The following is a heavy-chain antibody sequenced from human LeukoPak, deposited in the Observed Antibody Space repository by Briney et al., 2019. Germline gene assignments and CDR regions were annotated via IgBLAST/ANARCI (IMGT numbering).Heavy chain of an antibody. J-gene: IGHJ3*02. CDR1: GFTFSSSG. CDR3: TKGSGAFDM. CDR2: ISGSGGST. V-gene: IGHV3-23*01. Sequence: GGSLGLSCAASGFTFSSSGMSWVRQAPGKGLEWVSTISGSGGSTDYADSVKGRFTISRDNSKNTLYLQMNGLRVEDTAVYYCTKGSGAFDMWGQGTMVTVSS.